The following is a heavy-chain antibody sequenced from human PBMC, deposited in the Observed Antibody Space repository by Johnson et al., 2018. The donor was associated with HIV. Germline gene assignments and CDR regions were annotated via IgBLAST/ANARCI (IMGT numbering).Heavy chain of an antibody. Sequence: VQLVESGGGVVQPGRSLRLSCAASGFTVSSNYMSWVRQAPGKGLEWVANINQDGSEKSYVDSVKGRFTISRDNSKNTLYLQMNSLRAEDTAVYYCARDREDGLDAFDIWGQGTMVTVSS. CDR1: GFTVSSNY. J-gene: IGHJ3*02. D-gene: IGHD5-24*01. V-gene: IGHV3-7*01. CDR3: ARDREDGLDAFDI. CDR2: INQDGSEK.